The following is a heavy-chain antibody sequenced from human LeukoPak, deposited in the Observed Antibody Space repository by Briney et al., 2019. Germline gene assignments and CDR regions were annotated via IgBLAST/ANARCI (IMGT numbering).Heavy chain of an antibody. D-gene: IGHD2-2*01. V-gene: IGHV3-30-3*01. CDR3: ARDRVVVVPAAKGSLDY. J-gene: IGHJ4*02. CDR1: GFTFSSYA. Sequence: GGSLRLSCAASGFTFSSYAMHWVRQAPGKGLEWVAVISYDGSNKYYADSVKGRFTISRDNSKNTLYLQMNSLRAEDTAVYYCARDRVVVVPAAKGSLDYWGQGTLVTVSS. CDR2: ISYDGSNK.